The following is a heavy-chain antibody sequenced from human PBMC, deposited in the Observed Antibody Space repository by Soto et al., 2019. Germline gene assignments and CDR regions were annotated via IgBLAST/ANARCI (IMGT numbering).Heavy chain of an antibody. V-gene: IGHV1-69*06. J-gene: IGHJ6*02. CDR2: TIPIFGTA. Sequence: SVKVSCKASGGTFSSYAISWVRQAPGQGLEWMGGTIPIFGTANYAQKFQGRVTITADKSTSTAYMELSSLRSEDTAVYYCARASYCSSTSCYKPYYYGMDVWGQGTTVTVSS. D-gene: IGHD2-2*02. CDR3: ARASYCSSTSCYKPYYYGMDV. CDR1: GGTFSSYA.